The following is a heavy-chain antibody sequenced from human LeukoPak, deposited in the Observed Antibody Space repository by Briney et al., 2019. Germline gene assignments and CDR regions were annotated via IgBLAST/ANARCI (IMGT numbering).Heavy chain of an antibody. V-gene: IGHV3-74*01. CDR1: GFTFRSNW. CDR2: INSDGSDT. Sequence: SGGSLRLSCVASGFTFRSNWMYWVRQVPEKGLVWVSRINSDGSDTSYADSVKGRFTISRDNAKSTLYLQMNSLGVDDTAVYYCARDGVVGVTGFGSYWGQGTLVTVSS. J-gene: IGHJ4*02. CDR3: ARDGVVGVTGFGSY. D-gene: IGHD1-26*01.